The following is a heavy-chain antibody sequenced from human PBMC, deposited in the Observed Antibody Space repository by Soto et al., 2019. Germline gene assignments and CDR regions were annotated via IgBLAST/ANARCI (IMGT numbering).Heavy chain of an antibody. Sequence: EVQLVQSGAEVKKPGESLKISCKGSGYSFTSYWIGWVRQMPGKGLEWMGIIYPGDSDTRYSPSFQGQVTISADKSISTAYLQWSSLKASDTAMYYCASSRASTYYYDSSGYLGNYFDYWGQGTLVTVSS. J-gene: IGHJ4*02. CDR3: ASSRASTYYYDSSGYLGNYFDY. CDR1: GYSFTSYW. D-gene: IGHD3-22*01. V-gene: IGHV5-51*01. CDR2: IYPGDSDT.